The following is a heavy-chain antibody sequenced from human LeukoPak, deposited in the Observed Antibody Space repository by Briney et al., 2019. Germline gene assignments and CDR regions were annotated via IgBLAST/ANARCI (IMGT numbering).Heavy chain of an antibody. V-gene: IGHV3-53*01. J-gene: IGHJ4*02. D-gene: IGHD2-15*01. CDR3: ARGGGYYPIDY. Sequence: GGSLRLSCAASGFTFSSYGMHWVRQAPGKGLEWVSVLYSDGRTYYADSVKGRFTISRDTSKNTLYLRVNSLRAEDTAVYYCARGGGYYPIDYWGQGTLVTVSS. CDR2: LYSDGRT. CDR1: GFTFSSYG.